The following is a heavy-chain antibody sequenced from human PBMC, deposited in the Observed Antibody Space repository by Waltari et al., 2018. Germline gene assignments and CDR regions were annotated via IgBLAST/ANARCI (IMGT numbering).Heavy chain of an antibody. V-gene: IGHV3-53*01. D-gene: IGHD5-12*01. CDR1: GFTVSRNY. CDR3: ARDRWDGYNSYYYYGMDV. Sequence: EVQLVESGGGLIQPGGSLRLSCAASGFTVSRNYMSWVRQAPGKGLEWVSVIYSGGSTYYADSVKGRFTISRDNSKNTLYLQMNSLRAEDTAVYDCARDRWDGYNSYYYYGMDVWGQGTTVTVSS. CDR2: IYSGGST. J-gene: IGHJ6*02.